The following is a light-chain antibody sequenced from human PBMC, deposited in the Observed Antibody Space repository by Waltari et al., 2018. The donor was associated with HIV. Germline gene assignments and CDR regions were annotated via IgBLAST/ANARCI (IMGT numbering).Light chain of an antibody. J-gene: IGLJ1*01. CDR2: EVS. Sequence: QSALTQPASVSGSPGPSITLSCIGTSSDVGNYNLVSWYQQHPGKAPKLMIYEVSKRPSGVSNRFSGSKSGNTASLTISGLQADDEADYYCCSYATSSTSLYVFGTGTKVTVL. CDR1: SSDVGNYNL. CDR3: CSYATSSTSLYV. V-gene: IGLV2-23*02.